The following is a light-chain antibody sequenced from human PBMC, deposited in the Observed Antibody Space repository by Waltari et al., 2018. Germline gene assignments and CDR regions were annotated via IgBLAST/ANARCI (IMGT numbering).Light chain of an antibody. V-gene: IGKV3-20*01. CDR2: DTY. Sequence: EIVLTQSPGTLSLSPGERATLSCRASQSISKYLVWYQQKLGQAPRLLSYDTYIRATGIPDRFSGSGSGTDFSLTISRLEPEDFAVYYCQSYLRLPAMFGQGTKVEIK. J-gene: IGKJ1*01. CDR1: QSISKY. CDR3: QSYLRLPAM.